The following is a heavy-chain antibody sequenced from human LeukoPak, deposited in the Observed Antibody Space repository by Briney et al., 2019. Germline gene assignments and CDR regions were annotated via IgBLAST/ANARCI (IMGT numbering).Heavy chain of an antibody. CDR3: TTEYYYDRSGLDY. Sequence: GSLRLSCAASGFTFSDAWMSWVRQARGKGLEWVGRITDGGTTDYAAPVKGRFTISRDDSKNTLYLQMNSLKTEDTAVYYCTTEYYYDRSGLDYWGQGTLVSVSS. D-gene: IGHD3-22*01. V-gene: IGHV3-15*01. CDR1: GFTFSDAW. CDR2: ITDGGTT. J-gene: IGHJ4*02.